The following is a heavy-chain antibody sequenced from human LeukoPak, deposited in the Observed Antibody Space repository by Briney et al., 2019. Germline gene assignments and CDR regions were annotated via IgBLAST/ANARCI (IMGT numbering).Heavy chain of an antibody. Sequence: PGGSLRLSCAASGFTFNNAWMSWVRQAPGKGLEWVGRVKTKTEGGTADYAAPVKGRFTISRDGSKNTLYLQMNSLKTEDTAEYYCTIDLDCSGGSCYRTNYWGQGTLVTVSS. J-gene: IGHJ4*02. D-gene: IGHD2-15*01. CDR2: VKTKTEGGTA. CDR1: GFTFNNAW. CDR3: TIDLDCSGGSCYRTNY. V-gene: IGHV3-15*01.